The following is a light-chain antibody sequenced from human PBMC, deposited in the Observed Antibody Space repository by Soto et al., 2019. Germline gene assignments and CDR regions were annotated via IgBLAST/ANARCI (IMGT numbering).Light chain of an antibody. V-gene: IGKV3-15*01. Sequence: VLTQSPATLSVSPGERVTLSCRASQSVSSLLAWYQQKPGQAPRLLIYSTSTRATGIPARFSGSGSGTEFTLTISSLQSEDFAVYYCQQYNNWPLTFGGGTKVEIK. CDR3: QQYNNWPLT. CDR2: STS. CDR1: QSVSSL. J-gene: IGKJ4*01.